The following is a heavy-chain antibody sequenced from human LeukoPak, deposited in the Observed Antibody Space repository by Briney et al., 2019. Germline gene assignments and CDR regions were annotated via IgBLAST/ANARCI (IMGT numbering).Heavy chain of an antibody. CDR3: ASVYCSSTSCYEIFDY. J-gene: IGHJ4*02. CDR2: INPNSGGT. D-gene: IGHD2-2*01. V-gene: IGHV1-2*02. CDR1: GYTFTGYY. Sequence: GASVKVSCKASGYTFTGYYMHWVRQAPGQGLEWMGWINPNSGGTNYAQKFQGRVTMTRDTSISTAYMELSRLRSDDTAVYYCASVYCSSTSCYEIFDYWGQGTLVTVSS.